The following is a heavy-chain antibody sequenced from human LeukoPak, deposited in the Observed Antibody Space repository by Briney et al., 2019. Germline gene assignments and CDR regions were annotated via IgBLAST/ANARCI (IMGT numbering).Heavy chain of an antibody. CDR1: GGSISSYY. CDR2: IYHSGST. V-gene: IGHV4-59*12. CDR3: ARGGGNSSSWYYYGMDV. J-gene: IGHJ6*02. Sequence: SETLSLTCTVSGGSISSYYWSWIRQPPGKGLEWIGEIYHSGSTNYNPSLKSRVTISVDKSKNQFSLKLSSVTAADTAVYYCARGGGNSSSWYYYGMDVWGQGTTVTVSS. D-gene: IGHD6-13*01.